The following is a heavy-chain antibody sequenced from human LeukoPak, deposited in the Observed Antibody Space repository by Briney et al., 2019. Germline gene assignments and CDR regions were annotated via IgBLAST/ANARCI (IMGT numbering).Heavy chain of an antibody. V-gene: IGHV3-30*18. CDR3: AQDGGSCYDYGGRPPLDY. CDR2: ISYDGSNK. D-gene: IGHD5-12*01. J-gene: IGHJ4*02. CDR1: GFTFSSYG. Sequence: GGSLRLSCAASGFTFSSYGMHWVRQAPGKGLAWVAVISYDGSNKYYTHSVKGGFTIYRDNSKNTLYLQMNSLTAEETAVYYCAQDGGSCYDYGGRPPLDYWGQGTLVTVSS.